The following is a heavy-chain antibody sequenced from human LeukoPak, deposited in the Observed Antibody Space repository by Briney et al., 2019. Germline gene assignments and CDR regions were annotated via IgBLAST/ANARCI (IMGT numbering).Heavy chain of an antibody. J-gene: IGHJ6*02. V-gene: IGHV1-69*01. CDR2: IIPIFGTA. CDR3: ARDAPSNYYDSSGYYGPYYYGMDV. Sequence: GASVKVSCKASGGTFSSYAISWVRQAPGQGLEWMGGIIPIFGTANYAQKFQGRVTITADESTSTAYMELSSLRSEDTAVYYCARDAPSNYYDSSGYYGPYYYGMDVRGQGTTVTVSS. D-gene: IGHD3-22*01. CDR1: GGTFSSYA.